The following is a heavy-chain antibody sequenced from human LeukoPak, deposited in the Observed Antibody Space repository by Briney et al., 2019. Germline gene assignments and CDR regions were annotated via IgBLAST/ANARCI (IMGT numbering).Heavy chain of an antibody. CDR1: GYTFTDYY. CDR3: ARDCPRNYYGSGREGACYMDV. D-gene: IGHD3-10*01. J-gene: IGHJ6*03. Sequence: ASVKVSCKVSGYTFTDYYMHWVQQAPGKGLEWMGLVDPEDGETIYAEKSQGRVTITADTSTDTAYMELSSLRSEDTAVYYCARDCPRNYYGSGREGACYMDVWGKGTTVTVSS. V-gene: IGHV1-69-2*01. CDR2: VDPEDGET.